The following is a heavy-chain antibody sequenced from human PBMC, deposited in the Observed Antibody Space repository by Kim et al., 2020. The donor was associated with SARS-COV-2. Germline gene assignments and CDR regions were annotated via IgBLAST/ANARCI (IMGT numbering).Heavy chain of an antibody. V-gene: IGHV5-51*01. D-gene: IGHD5-18*01. J-gene: IGHJ6*02. CDR1: GYSFTSFW. Sequence: GESLKISCKGSGYSFTSFWIGWVRQMPGKGLEWMGIIYPGDSDTRYSPSFQGQVTISADKSISTAYLQWSSLKASDTAMYYCARHSRGDRGYSYGPCYYYGMDVWGQGTPVTVSS. CDR2: IYPGDSDT. CDR3: ARHSRGDRGYSYGPCYYYGMDV.